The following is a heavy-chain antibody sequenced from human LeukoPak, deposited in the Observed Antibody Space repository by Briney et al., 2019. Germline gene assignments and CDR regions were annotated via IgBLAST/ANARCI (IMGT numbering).Heavy chain of an antibody. Sequence: GGSLRLSCAASGFTFSSYSTNWVRQAPGKGLEWVSSISSSSSYIYYADSVKGRFTISRDNAKNSLYLQMNSLRAEDTAVYYCARVVGSGSYDYWGQGTLVTVSS. CDR2: ISSSSSYI. J-gene: IGHJ4*02. V-gene: IGHV3-21*01. CDR3: ARVVGSGSYDY. D-gene: IGHD3-10*01. CDR1: GFTFSSYS.